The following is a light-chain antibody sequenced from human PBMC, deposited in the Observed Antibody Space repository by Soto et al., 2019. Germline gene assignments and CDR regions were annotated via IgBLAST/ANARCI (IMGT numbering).Light chain of an antibody. J-gene: IGKJ3*01. CDR2: AAS. V-gene: IGKV1-39*01. Sequence: DIQMTQSPSSLSASVGDRVTITCRASQSISSYLNWYQQKPGKAPKLLIYAASSLQSGVPSRFSGSGSGTDFTLTTSSLQPEDFATYYCQQSYSTHAFGPGTKVDIK. CDR1: QSISSY. CDR3: QQSYSTHA.